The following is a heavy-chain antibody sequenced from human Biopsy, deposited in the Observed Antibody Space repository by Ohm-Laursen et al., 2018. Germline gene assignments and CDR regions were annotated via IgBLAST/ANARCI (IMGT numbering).Heavy chain of an antibody. D-gene: IGHD4-11*01. CDR2: ISTSGSST. CDR3: ARHMDNDYSNFDS. V-gene: IGHV3-21*01. CDR1: GFIFRDYK. Sequence: LRLFCTATGFIFRDYKMYWVRQPPGQGLGWVSSISTSGSSTNYADSVKGQFTMSRDNAEKSLYLQMNRPGVEDTAVYYCARHMDNDYSNFDSWGQGALVTVSS. J-gene: IGHJ4*02.